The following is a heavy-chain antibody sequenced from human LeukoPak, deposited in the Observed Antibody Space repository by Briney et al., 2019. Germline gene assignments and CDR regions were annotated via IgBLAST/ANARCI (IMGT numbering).Heavy chain of an antibody. D-gene: IGHD4-17*01. CDR1: GGSISSSSYY. CDR3: ARVYGDYDYYFDY. Sequence: SETLSLTCTVSGGSISSSSYYWGWIRQPPGKGLEWIGSIYYSGSTYYNPSLKSRVTISVDTSKNQFSLKLSSVTAADTAVYYCARVYGDYDYYFDYWGQGTLVTVSS. V-gene: IGHV4-39*07. J-gene: IGHJ4*02. CDR2: IYYSGST.